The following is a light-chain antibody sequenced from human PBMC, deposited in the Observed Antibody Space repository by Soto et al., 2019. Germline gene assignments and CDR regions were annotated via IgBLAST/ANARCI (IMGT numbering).Light chain of an antibody. Sequence: ENVLTQSPGTLSLSPGERATLSCRASQGVNRYYLAWYQQKPGQPPRLLIYGTSSRATGIPDRFSSSGSGTDFTLTISGLEPEDFAVYYCQQYSSSPLTFGGGTKVEIK. V-gene: IGKV3-20*01. J-gene: IGKJ4*01. CDR1: QGVNRYY. CDR2: GTS. CDR3: QQYSSSPLT.